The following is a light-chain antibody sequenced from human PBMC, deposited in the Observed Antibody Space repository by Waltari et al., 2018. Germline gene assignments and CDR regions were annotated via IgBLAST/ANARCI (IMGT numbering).Light chain of an antibody. CDR2: DAS. CDR1: QRVSSY. V-gene: IGKV3-11*01. CDR3: LQRSNWPQT. J-gene: IGKJ1*01. Sequence: EIVLTQSPAHLSLSPGERATLSCRASQRVSSYLAWYQPRPGQAPRLLIYDASNRATGIPARFSGSGSGTDFTLTISSLEPEDFAVYYCLQRSNWPQTFGQGTKVEIK.